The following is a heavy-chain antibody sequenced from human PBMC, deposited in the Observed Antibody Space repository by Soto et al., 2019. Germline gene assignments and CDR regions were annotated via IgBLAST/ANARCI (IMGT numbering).Heavy chain of an antibody. J-gene: IGHJ4*02. D-gene: IGHD2-8*01. V-gene: IGHV1-18*01. CDR1: VYTFNNYG. CDR2: ISAYNGDT. Sequence: QVHLVQSGVEVKKPGAAVKVSCQASVYTFNNYGISWVRQAPGQGLGWVGWISAYNGDTNYAQEFQGRVTMTTDTSTNTAYMDLRSLRSDDTAVYYCARDGGVLMVYAALDYWGQGTLVTVSS. CDR3: ARDGGVLMVYAALDY.